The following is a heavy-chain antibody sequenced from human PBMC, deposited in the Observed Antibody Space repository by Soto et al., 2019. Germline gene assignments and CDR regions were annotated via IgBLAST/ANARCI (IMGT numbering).Heavy chain of an antibody. V-gene: IGHV3-23*01. CDR1: GFTFSSYA. Sequence: GGSLRLSCAASGFTFSSYAMSWVRQAPGKGLEWVSAISGSGGSTYYADSVKGRFTISRDNSKNTLYLQMNSLRAEDTAVYYCAKARNHVQLERLSVGGFGLTDYWGQGTLVTVSS. J-gene: IGHJ4*02. CDR3: AKARNHVQLERLSVGGFGLTDY. D-gene: IGHD1-1*01. CDR2: ISGSGGST.